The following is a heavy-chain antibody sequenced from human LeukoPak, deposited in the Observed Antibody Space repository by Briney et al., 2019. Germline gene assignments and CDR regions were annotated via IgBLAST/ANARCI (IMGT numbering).Heavy chain of an antibody. CDR2: MNPNSGNT. J-gene: IGHJ4*02. V-gene: IGHV1-8*01. CDR1: GYTFTSYD. D-gene: IGHD3-22*01. CDR3: ARVSQNKYYYDSSGYYPGY. Sequence: ASVKVSCKASGYTFTSYDINWVRQATGQGLEWMGWMNPNSGNTGYAQKFQGRVTTTRNTSISTAYMELSSLRSEDTAVYYCARVSQNKYYYDSSGYYPGYWGQGTLVTVSS.